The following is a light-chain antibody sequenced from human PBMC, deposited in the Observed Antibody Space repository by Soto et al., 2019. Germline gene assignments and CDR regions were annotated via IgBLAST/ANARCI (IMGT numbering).Light chain of an antibody. V-gene: IGLV2-14*03. Sequence: QSVLTQPASVSGSPGQSVTIFCTGTSRDIGAYDYVSWYQQHPGGVPKLLIYDVSSRPSGVSSRFSGSKSGNTASLTISGLQADDESHYYCSSFADSSARDYVFGGGTKLTVL. CDR1: SRDIGAYDY. CDR3: SSFADSSARDYV. J-gene: IGLJ1*01. CDR2: DVS.